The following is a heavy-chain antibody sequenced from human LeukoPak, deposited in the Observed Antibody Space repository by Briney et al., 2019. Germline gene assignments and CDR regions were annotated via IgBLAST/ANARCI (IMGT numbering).Heavy chain of an antibody. Sequence: GGSLRLSCAASGFTFSSYGMHWVRQAPGKGLEWVAVIWYDGSNKYYADSVKGRFTISRDNSKNTLYLQMNSLRAEDTAVYYCAKETYYYDSSGYLIEYFQHWGQGTLVTVSS. J-gene: IGHJ1*01. V-gene: IGHV3-30*02. CDR1: GFTFSSYG. CDR2: IWYDGSNK. CDR3: AKETYYYDSSGYLIEYFQH. D-gene: IGHD3-22*01.